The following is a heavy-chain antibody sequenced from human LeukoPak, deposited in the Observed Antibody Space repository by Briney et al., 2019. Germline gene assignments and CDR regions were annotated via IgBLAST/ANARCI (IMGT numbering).Heavy chain of an antibody. J-gene: IGHJ4*02. Sequence: ASVKVSCKASGYTVTSYAMHWVRQAPGQRLEWMGWINAGNGNTKYSQKFQGRVTITRDTSASTAYMEMRSLRSEDTAVYYCAREIDRDDYNRFFDYWGQGTLVTVSS. CDR2: INAGNGNT. CDR3: AREIDRDDYNRFFDY. CDR1: GYTVTSYA. D-gene: IGHD5-24*01. V-gene: IGHV1-3*01.